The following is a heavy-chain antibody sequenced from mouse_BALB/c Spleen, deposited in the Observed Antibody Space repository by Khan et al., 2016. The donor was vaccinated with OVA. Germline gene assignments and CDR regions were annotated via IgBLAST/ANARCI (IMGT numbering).Heavy chain of an antibody. CDR3: ARWGGNYPSYAMDY. D-gene: IGHD2-1*01. V-gene: IGHV1S56*01. CDR2: IYPGNINT. CDR1: GYTFTSYY. Sequence: QVQLQQSGPELVKPGASVRISCTASGYTFTSYYIHWVKQRPGQGLEWIEWIYPGNINTGYNEKFKGKATLTADKSSSTAYMQLSSLTSEDSAVYFCARWGGNYPSYAMDYWGQGTSVTVSS. J-gene: IGHJ4*01.